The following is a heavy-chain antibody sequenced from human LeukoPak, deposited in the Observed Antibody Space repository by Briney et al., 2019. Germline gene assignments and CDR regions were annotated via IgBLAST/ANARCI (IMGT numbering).Heavy chain of an antibody. CDR2: INHSGST. J-gene: IGHJ4*02. Sequence: SETLSLTCAVYGGSFSGYYWSWIRQPPGKGLEWIGEINHSGSTNYNPSLKSRVTISVGTSKNQFSLKLSSVTAADTAVYYCARGPPLTPYSNYVPTNFDYWGQGTLVTVSS. V-gene: IGHV4-34*01. CDR3: ARGPPLTPYSNYVPTNFDY. D-gene: IGHD4-11*01. CDR1: GGSFSGYY.